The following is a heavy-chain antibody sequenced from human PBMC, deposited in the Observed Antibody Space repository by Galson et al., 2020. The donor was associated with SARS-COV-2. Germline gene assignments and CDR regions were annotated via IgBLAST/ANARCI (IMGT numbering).Heavy chain of an antibody. V-gene: IGHV4-59*08. CDR2: IYYPGST. CDR1: GGSMYSYY. D-gene: IGHD2-8*01. CDR3: ARHGVFGGPFDY. Sequence: SETLSLTCTVSGGSMYSYYWTWIRQPPGKGLELVGHIYYPGSTNYNPSLGSRVTRSTDTSNNHFSLKLRSVTAADTPIYFCARHGVFGGPFDYCGQGALVTVSS. J-gene: IGHJ4*02.